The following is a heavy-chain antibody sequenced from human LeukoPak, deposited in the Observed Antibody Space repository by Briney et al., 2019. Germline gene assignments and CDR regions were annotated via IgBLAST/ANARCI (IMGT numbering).Heavy chain of an antibody. Sequence: PSETLSLTCTVSGGSISSYYWSWIRQPPGKGLEWIGYIYYSGSTNYNPSLKSRVTISVDTSKNQFSLKLSSVTAADTAVYYCARHDDVAYYYCMDVWGKGTTVTVSS. CDR3: ARHDDVAYYYCMDV. D-gene: IGHD2-21*01. CDR2: IYYSGST. V-gene: IGHV4-59*08. J-gene: IGHJ6*03. CDR1: GGSISSYY.